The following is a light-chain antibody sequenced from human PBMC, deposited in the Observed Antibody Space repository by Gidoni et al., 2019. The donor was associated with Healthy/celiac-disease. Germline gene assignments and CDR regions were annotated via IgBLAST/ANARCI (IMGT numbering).Light chain of an antibody. CDR1: QSISSW. Sequence: DIQMTQSPSTLSASVGDRVTITCRASQSISSWLAWYQQKPGKAPKLLIYKASSVESGVATRFSGSGSGKEFTLTISSLQHDDFATYYSQHYNSYWTFGQGTKVEIK. J-gene: IGKJ1*01. V-gene: IGKV1-5*03. CDR2: KAS. CDR3: QHYNSYWT.